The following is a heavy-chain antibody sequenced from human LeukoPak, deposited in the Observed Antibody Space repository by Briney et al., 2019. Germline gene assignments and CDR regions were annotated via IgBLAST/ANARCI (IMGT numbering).Heavy chain of an antibody. V-gene: IGHV3-7*01. CDR3: TTEGFTGNYYYFDY. J-gene: IGHJ4*02. Sequence: GGSLRLSCAASGFTFSTYWMSWIRQAPGEGLEWVANIKQDGSQRNYVDSVRGRFTISRDNAKNSLYLQMNSLRAEDTAVYYCTTEGFTGNYYYFDYWGQGTLVTVSS. D-gene: IGHD1-26*01. CDR1: GFTFSTYW. CDR2: IKQDGSQR.